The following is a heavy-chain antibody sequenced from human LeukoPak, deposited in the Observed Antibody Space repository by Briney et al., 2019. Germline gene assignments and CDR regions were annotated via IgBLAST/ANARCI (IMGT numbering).Heavy chain of an antibody. CDR1: GFTFSSYA. V-gene: IGHV3-7*03. CDR2: INEDGSER. J-gene: IGHJ4*02. CDR3: ASGGHVDY. Sequence: GGSLRLSCAASGFTFSSYAMSWVRQAPGKGLEWIANINEDGSERHYVDSVRGRFTISRDNAKNSLYLQMNSLRDEDTAVYYCASGGHVDYCGQGTLIIVSS.